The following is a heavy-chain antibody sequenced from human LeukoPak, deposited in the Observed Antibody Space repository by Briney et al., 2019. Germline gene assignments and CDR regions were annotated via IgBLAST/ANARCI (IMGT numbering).Heavy chain of an antibody. CDR1: GFTVSSNY. V-gene: IGHV3-53*01. D-gene: IGHD1-26*01. J-gene: IGHJ6*02. CDR3: ARGNSGSYCVEYNYGMDV. Sequence: PGGSLRLACAASGFTVSSNYMSWVRPAPGKGLEWVSVIYTGGSTYYADSVKGRFTFSRDNSKNTLYLQMNSLRAEDTAVYYCARGNSGSYCVEYNYGMDVWGQGTTVTVSS. CDR2: IYTGGST.